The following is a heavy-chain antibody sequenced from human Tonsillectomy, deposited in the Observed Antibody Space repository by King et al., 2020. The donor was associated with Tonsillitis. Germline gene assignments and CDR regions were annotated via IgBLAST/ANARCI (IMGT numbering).Heavy chain of an antibody. CDR2: ISYDGSNK. V-gene: IGHV3-30*03. D-gene: IGHD4-23*01. CDR3: ARERSVVTGLDY. Sequence: VQLVESGGGVVQPGRSLRLSCAASGFTFSSYGMHWVRQAPGKGLEWVAIISYDGSNKYYADSVKGRFTISRDNSKNTLYLQMNSLRAEDTAVYYCARERSVVTGLDYWGQGTLVTVSS. J-gene: IGHJ4*02. CDR1: GFTFSSYG.